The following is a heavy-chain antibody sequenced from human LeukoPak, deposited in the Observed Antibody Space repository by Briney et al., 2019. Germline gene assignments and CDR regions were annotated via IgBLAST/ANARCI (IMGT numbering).Heavy chain of an antibody. J-gene: IGHJ4*02. CDR1: GFTFSSYW. V-gene: IGHV3-7*03. CDR3: ARGPLIAAAGTW. D-gene: IGHD6-13*01. Sequence: GGSLRLSCAASGFTFSSYWMSWVRRAPGEGLEWVAKINQDGTEKAYVDSVRGRFTISRDNAKNSLFLQMNSLRAEDTAVYYCARGPLIAAAGTWWGQGTLVTVSS. CDR2: INQDGTEK.